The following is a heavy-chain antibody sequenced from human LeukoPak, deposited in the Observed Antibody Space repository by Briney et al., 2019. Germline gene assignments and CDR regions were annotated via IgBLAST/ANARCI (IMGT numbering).Heavy chain of an antibody. Sequence: SETLSLSCTVSGDSFSSVTDYWAWIRQPPGKGLEWIASGDYSGGTYYNPSLESRVAISVDTSKNQFSLKLSSVTAADTAVYYCARERLITGDDYFDYWGQGTLVTVSS. CDR2: GDYSGGT. V-gene: IGHV4-39*07. CDR3: ARERLITGDDYFDY. CDR1: GDSFSSVTDY. D-gene: IGHD7-27*01. J-gene: IGHJ4*02.